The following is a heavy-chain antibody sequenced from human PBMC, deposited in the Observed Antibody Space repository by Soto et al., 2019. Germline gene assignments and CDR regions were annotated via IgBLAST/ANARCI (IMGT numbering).Heavy chain of an antibody. CDR2: ILPLPGIA. V-gene: IGHV1-69*04. J-gene: IGHJ5*02. Sequence: PVKVSCKAPGATFSSYTISWLRQAPEQGVEGMGRILPLPGIANYAPKVQGSVTIRADKSTSTAYMELSRLRSEHTAVYYCARDLVGPVGGGSYTLGWFDTWGQGTRVTVCS. CDR3: ARDLVGPVGGGSYTLGWFDT. D-gene: IGHD3-16*01. CDR1: GATFSSYT.